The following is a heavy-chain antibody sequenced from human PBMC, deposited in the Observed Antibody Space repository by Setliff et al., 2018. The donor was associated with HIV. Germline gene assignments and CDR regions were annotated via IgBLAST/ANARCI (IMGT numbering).Heavy chain of an antibody. D-gene: IGHD2-2*01. CDR1: GGTFSNCG. CDR3: ARDFGGYCSSMSCPGLFDP. Sequence: ASVKVSCKASGGTFSNCGMSWVRQAPGQGLEWMGGIIPISGTANYAQKFQGRVTITTDESTSTAYMELSGLRSEDTAVYYCARDFGGYCSSMSCPGLFDPWGQGTLVTVSS. CDR2: IIPISGTA. J-gene: IGHJ5*02. V-gene: IGHV1-69*05.